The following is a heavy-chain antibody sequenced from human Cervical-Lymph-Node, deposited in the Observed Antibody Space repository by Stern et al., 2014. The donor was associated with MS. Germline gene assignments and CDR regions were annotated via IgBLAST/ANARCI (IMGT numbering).Heavy chain of an antibody. D-gene: IGHD1-1*01. J-gene: IGHJ4*02. V-gene: IGHV3-23*04. Sequence: VQLVESGGGLVQPGGSLRLSCVASGFALNYYGMSWVRQAPGKGLEWVSTLNPNGKDTHYADSVEGRFAISRDFLKNTLYLQMNSLTVEDTATYYCAADPSTGGGPWGQGTLVTVSS. CDR1: GFALNYYG. CDR3: AADPSTGGGP. CDR2: LNPNGKDT.